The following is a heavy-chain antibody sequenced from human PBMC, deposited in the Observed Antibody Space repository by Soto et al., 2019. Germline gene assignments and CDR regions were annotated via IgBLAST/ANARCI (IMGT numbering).Heavy chain of an antibody. Sequence: EASVKVSCKASGGTFSSYAIRWVRQAPGQGLEWMGGIIPIFGTANYAQKFQGRVTITADESTSTAYMELSSLRSEDTAVYYCARDHGDGISNWFDPWGQGTLVTVSS. CDR3: ARDHGDGISNWFDP. CDR2: IIPIFGTA. J-gene: IGHJ5*02. D-gene: IGHD4-17*01. V-gene: IGHV1-69*13. CDR1: GGTFSSYA.